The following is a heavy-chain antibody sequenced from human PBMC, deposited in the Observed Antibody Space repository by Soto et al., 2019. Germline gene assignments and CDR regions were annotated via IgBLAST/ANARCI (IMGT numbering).Heavy chain of an antibody. D-gene: IGHD5-12*01. CDR2: ISYDGSNK. V-gene: IGHV3-30-3*01. Sequence: QVQLVESGGGVVQPGRSLRLSCAASGFTFNNYAMHWVRQAPGKGLEWVAVISYDGSNKYYADSVKGRFTISRDNSKNTLYLQMNSMRAEDTAVYYCARDGVDIVAKIQLDYWGQGTLVTVSS. CDR3: ARDGVDIVAKIQLDY. J-gene: IGHJ4*02. CDR1: GFTFNNYA.